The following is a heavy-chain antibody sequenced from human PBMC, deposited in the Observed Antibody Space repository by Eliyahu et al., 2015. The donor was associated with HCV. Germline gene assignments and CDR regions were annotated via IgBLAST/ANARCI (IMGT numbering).Heavy chain of an antibody. Sequence: SGYTFTDYNTHWVRQAPGQGLEWMGRIIPNSGGTNYAQKFQGRVTMTRDTSISTAYMELSSLRSDDTAVYYCARGHNYGYEYWGQGTLVTVSS. V-gene: IGHV1-2*06. D-gene: IGHD5-18*01. CDR3: ARGHNYGYEY. CDR1: GYTFTDYN. J-gene: IGHJ4*02. CDR2: IIPNSGGT.